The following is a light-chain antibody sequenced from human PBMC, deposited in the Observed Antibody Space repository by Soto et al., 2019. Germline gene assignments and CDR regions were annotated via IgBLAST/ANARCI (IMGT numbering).Light chain of an antibody. CDR3: QQHSNWQIT. V-gene: IGKV3-11*01. CDR2: DAS. J-gene: IGKJ4*01. Sequence: EIVLTQSPVTLSLSPGERATLSCRASQSVRSYLVWYQQKPGQAPRLLIYDASNRATGIPARFSGSGSGTDFTLTISSLEPEEFAVYHCQQHSNWQITFGGGTKVEIK. CDR1: QSVRSY.